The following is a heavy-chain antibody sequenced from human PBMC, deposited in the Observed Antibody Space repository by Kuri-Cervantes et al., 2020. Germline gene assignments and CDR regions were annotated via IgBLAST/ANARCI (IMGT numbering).Heavy chain of an antibody. D-gene: IGHD1-26*01. CDR3: ARGIVGAIFLLGRGGPKFDY. CDR2: IYHSVSN. V-gene: IGHV4-4*02. CDR1: GDSISSSNW. J-gene: IGHJ4*02. Sequence: GSLRLSCVVSGDSISSSNWWSWVRQSPTKGLEWIGEIYHSVSNNYNPSLKSRVTISVDTSKNQFSLKLSSVTAADTAVYYCARGIVGAIFLLGRGGPKFDYWGQGTLVTVSS.